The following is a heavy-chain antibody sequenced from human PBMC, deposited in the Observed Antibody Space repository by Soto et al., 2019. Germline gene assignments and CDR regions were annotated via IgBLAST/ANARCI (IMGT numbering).Heavy chain of an antibody. CDR2: MNPNCGTT. Sequence: ASVKVSCKASGGTFSSYAISWVRQAPGQGLEWMGWMNPNCGTTGYAQKFQGRVTMTRNTSISTAYMELSSLRSEDTAVYYCARERSGWFDPWGQGTLVTVSS. D-gene: IGHD1-26*01. V-gene: IGHV1-8*02. J-gene: IGHJ5*02. CDR3: ARERSGWFDP. CDR1: GGTFSSYA.